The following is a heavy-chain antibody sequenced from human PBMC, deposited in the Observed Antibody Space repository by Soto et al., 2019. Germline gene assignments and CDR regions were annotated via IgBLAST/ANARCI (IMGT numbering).Heavy chain of an antibody. V-gene: IGHV4-39*01. J-gene: IGHJ5*02. Sequence: SETLSLTCTVSGGSISSSSYYWGWIRQPPGKGLEWIGSIYYSGSTYYNPSLKSRVTISVDTSKNQFSLKLSSVTAADTAVYYCARAGPTAKSNWFDPWGQGTLVTVSS. CDR3: ARAGPTAKSNWFDP. CDR2: IYYSGST. CDR1: GGSISSSSYY.